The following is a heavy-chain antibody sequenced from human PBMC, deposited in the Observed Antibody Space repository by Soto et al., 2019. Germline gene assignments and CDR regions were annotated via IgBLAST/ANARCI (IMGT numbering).Heavy chain of an antibody. CDR2: VYYCGST. CDR1: GGSVNSGSYY. J-gene: IGHJ4*02. CDR3: ARANRGVVYFDY. Sequence: QVQLQESGPGLVKPSETLSLTCTVSGGSVNSGSYYWSWIRQAPGKGPEWLGYVYYCGSTNYNTSLKGQVTISVDTSKNQFSLKLSIVTAADTAAYDCARANRGVVYFDYWGQGTLVTVSS. V-gene: IGHV4-61*01. D-gene: IGHD2-15*01.